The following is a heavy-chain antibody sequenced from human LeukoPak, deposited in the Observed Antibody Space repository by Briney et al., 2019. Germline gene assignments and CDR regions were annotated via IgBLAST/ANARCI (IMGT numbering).Heavy chain of an antibody. CDR2: IYSSGST. D-gene: IGHD7-27*01. Sequence: SETLSLTCSVSGGSISNYFWTWIREPPGKGLEWIGYIYSSGSTYYNPSLKSRVTISVDTSKNRFSLKLSTVTAADTAVYYCARRPTGDPKFDYWGQGTLVTVSS. J-gene: IGHJ4*02. CDR3: ARRPTGDPKFDY. CDR1: GGSISNYF. V-gene: IGHV4-59*08.